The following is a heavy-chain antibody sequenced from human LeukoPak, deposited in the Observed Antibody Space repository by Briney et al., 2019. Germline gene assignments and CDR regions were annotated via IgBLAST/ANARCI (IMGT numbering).Heavy chain of an antibody. CDR2: ISSSAATT. CDR1: GFTFSTYE. CDR3: ARQQLQLWYD. Sequence: PGGSLRLSCAASGFTFSTYEMNWVRQAPGKGLEWVSYISSSAATTYYADSVKGRFTISRDNAKNSLYLQMNSLRAGDTAVYYCARQQLQLWYDWGQGTLVTVSS. D-gene: IGHD5-18*01. V-gene: IGHV3-48*03. J-gene: IGHJ4*02.